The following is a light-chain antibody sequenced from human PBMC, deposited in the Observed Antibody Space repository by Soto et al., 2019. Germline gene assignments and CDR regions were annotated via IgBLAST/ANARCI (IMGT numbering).Light chain of an antibody. J-gene: IGKJ4*01. CDR3: MQAIELPLT. V-gene: IGKV2D-29*01. CDR1: QTLVNSDGKTF. CDR2: EVS. Sequence: DILMTQAPLSLSVTPGQPASITCKSSQTLVNSDGKTFLYWYVQKPGQPPQLLMDEVSNRFSGVPDRFTGVGSGTDFTLKLSRVEAEDVGIYYCMQAIELPLTFGGGTKVEIK.